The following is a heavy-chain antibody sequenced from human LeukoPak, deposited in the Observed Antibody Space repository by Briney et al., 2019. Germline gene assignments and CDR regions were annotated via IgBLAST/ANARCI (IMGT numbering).Heavy chain of an antibody. CDR3: ARGQYYYDSSGQKVKPGDI. Sequence: VKPSETLSLSCTVSGGSISNYYWSWIRQPPGKGLEWIGYIYYSGSTNYNPSLKSRVTISVDTSKNQFSLNVNSVTASDTAVYFCARGQYYYDSSGQKVKPGDIWGQGTMVTVSS. CDR1: GGSISNYY. D-gene: IGHD3-22*01. CDR2: IYYSGST. V-gene: IGHV4-59*08. J-gene: IGHJ3*02.